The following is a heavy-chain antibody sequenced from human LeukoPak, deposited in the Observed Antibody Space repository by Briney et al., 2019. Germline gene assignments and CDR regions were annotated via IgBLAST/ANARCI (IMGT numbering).Heavy chain of an antibody. Sequence: GGSLRLSCAASGFTLSRHWMHWVRQAPGKGLVWVSRINNDGSGANYADSVKGRFTISKDNAKNTLYLQMNSLRAEDTALYYCARDQLYCTGGYCYFDSWGQGTLVTVSS. V-gene: IGHV3-74*01. CDR2: INNDGSGA. CDR3: ARDQLYCTGGYCYFDS. J-gene: IGHJ4*02. CDR1: GFTLSRHW. D-gene: IGHD2-8*02.